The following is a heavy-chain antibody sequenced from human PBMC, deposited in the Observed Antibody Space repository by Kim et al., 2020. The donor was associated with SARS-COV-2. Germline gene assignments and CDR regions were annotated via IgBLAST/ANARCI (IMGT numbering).Heavy chain of an antibody. CDR2: IVVGSGNT. CDR3: AAGLYYDFWSGYQNYYYYGMAV. V-gene: IGHV1-58*01. D-gene: IGHD3-3*01. J-gene: IGHJ6*02. CDR1: GFTFTSSA. Sequence: SVKVSCKASGFTFTSSAVQWVRQARGQRLEWIGWIVVGSGNTNYAQKFQERVTITRDMSTSTAYMELSSLRSEDTAVYYCAAGLYYDFWSGYQNYYYYGMAVWGQGTTVTVSS.